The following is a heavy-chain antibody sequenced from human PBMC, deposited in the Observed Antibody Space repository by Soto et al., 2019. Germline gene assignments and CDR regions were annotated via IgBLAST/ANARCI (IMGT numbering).Heavy chain of an antibody. Sequence: EVQLVESGGGLVQPGRSLRLSCAASGSTFEDYAMHWVRQAPGKGLERVSGIGWNSGSIGYADSVKGRFTISRDNAKNSLYLQMNSLRAEDTALYYCAKDPTRGYYGSGSYYPYYFDYWGQGTLVTVSS. D-gene: IGHD3-10*01. J-gene: IGHJ4*02. V-gene: IGHV3-9*01. CDR3: AKDPTRGYYGSGSYYPYYFDY. CDR2: IGWNSGSI. CDR1: GSTFEDYA.